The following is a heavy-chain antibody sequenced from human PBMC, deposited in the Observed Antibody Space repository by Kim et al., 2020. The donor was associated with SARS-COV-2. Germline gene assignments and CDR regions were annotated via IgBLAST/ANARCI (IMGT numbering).Heavy chain of an antibody. CDR1: GFTFSSYG. Sequence: GGSLRLSCAASGFTFSSYGMHWVRQAPGKGLEWVAVIWYDGSNKYYADSVKGRFTISRDNSKNTLYLQMNRQRAEDTAVYYCARDLLVGATSYGMHVWGQGTTVTLPS. V-gene: IGHV3-33*01. CDR3: ARDLLVGATSYGMHV. D-gene: IGHD1-26*01. J-gene: IGHJ6*01. CDR2: IWYDGSNK.